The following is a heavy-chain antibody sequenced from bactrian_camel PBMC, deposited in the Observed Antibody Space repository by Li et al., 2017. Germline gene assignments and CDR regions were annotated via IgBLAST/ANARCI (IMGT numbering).Heavy chain of an antibody. D-gene: IGHD2*01. J-gene: IGHJ4*01. Sequence: HVQLVESGGGLVQPGRSLRLSCAASGDTFSASCMGWSRQSPGKEREGVASMEYFGTTRYAESVKGRFTISRDIGRTTLYLRMNSLTPEDTAMYYCVASYVECGDSGGYPRDYWGQGTQVTVS. CDR3: VASYVECGDSGGYPRDY. CDR1: GDTFSASC. V-gene: IGHV3S53*01. CDR2: MEYFGTT.